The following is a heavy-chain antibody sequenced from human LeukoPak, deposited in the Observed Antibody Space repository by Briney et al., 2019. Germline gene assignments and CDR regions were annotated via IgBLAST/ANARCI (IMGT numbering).Heavy chain of an antibody. J-gene: IGHJ4*02. CDR1: GFTFNDYA. V-gene: IGHV3-23*01. CDR2: ISYNGDTT. Sequence: GGSLRLSCAASGFTFNDYAMTWIRQAPGKGLDWVSVISYNGDTTYYADSVKGRFTISRDNSKNTLYLRMNGLRVEDTAVYYCAKESPAFDCWGQGTLVTVSS. CDR3: AKESPAFDC.